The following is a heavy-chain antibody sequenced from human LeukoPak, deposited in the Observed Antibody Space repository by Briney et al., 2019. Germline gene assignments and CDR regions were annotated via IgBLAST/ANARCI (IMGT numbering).Heavy chain of an antibody. Sequence: PGGSLRISFAASGFTVSSNWMSWVRQAPGRGVKWVSAVCGGGSTYYADSVKGRFTISRDNTKNTVYRQMNSLRAEDTAVYYCATGVASGGPPMCWGQGNLVTVSS. V-gene: IGHV3-53*01. D-gene: IGHD6-13*01. CDR2: VCGGGST. J-gene: IGHJ4*02. CDR3: ATGVASGGPPMC. CDR1: GFTVSSNW.